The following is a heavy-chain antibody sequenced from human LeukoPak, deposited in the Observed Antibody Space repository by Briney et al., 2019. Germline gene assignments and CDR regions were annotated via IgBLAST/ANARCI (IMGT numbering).Heavy chain of an antibody. D-gene: IGHD1-26*01. CDR2: IYYSGST. CDR1: GGSISSYY. CDR3: ARGRWVGATTLSYFDY. J-gene: IGHJ4*02. Sequence: SSETLSLTCTVSGGSISSYYWSWIRQPPGKGLEWIGYIYYSGSTNYNPSLKSRVTISVDTSKNQFSLKLSSVTAADTAVYYCARGRWVGATTLSYFDYWGQGTLVTVSS. V-gene: IGHV4-59*12.